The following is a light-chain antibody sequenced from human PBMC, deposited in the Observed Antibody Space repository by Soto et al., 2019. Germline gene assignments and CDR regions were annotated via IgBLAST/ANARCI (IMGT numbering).Light chain of an antibody. CDR2: EAS. J-gene: IGKJ5*01. V-gene: IGKV1-5*03. Sequence: DIQMTQSPSTLSASVGDRVTITCRASQSISGWMAWYQQRPGKAPKLLIYEASIVEPEVPSRFSGSGSGTEFTLTISCLQPDDFGIYYCQQYSSYPITFGQGTRLEVK. CDR3: QQYSSYPIT. CDR1: QSISGW.